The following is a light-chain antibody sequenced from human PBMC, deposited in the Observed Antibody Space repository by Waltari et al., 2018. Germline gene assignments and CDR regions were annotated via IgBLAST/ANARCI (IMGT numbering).Light chain of an antibody. CDR1: VLPKKY. J-gene: IGLJ3*02. V-gene: IGLV3-10*01. CDR3: YSTDSSGNHRV. Sequence: SYELTQPPSVSVSPGQTARITCSGDVLPKKYAYWYQQKSGQAPVLVIYEDSKRPSGIPERFSGSSSGAMATLTISGAQVEDEADYYCYSTDSSGNHRVFGGGTKLTVL. CDR2: EDS.